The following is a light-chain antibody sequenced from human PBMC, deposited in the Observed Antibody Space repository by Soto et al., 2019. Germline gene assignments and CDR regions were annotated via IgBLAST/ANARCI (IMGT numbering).Light chain of an antibody. V-gene: IGLV1-36*01. CDR3: AAWDDSLNAVV. CDR2: YDD. CDR1: SSNIGNNA. J-gene: IGLJ2*01. Sequence: QSVLTQPPSVSEAPRQRVTISCSGSSSNIGNNAVNWYQQLPGKAPKLLIYYDDQLPSGVSDRFSGSKSGTSASLAISGLQSEDEADYYCAAWDDSLNAVVFGGGTKLTVL.